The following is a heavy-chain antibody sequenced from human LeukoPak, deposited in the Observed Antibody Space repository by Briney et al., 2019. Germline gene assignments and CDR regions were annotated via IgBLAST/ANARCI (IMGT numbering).Heavy chain of an antibody. V-gene: IGHV1-8*01. D-gene: IGHD3-9*01. Sequence: ASVKVSCKASGYTLTSYDINWVRQATGQGLEWMGWMNPNSGNTGYAQKFQGRVTMTRNTSISTAYMELSSLRSEDTAVYYCARGGYYGILTGYSHPDYWGQGTLVTVSS. CDR1: GYTLTSYD. CDR3: ARGGYYGILTGYSHPDY. CDR2: MNPNSGNT. J-gene: IGHJ4*02.